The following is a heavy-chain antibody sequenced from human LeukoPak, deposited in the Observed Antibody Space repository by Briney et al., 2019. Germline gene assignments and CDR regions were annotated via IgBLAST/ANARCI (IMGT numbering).Heavy chain of an antibody. Sequence: GGSLRLSCAASGFTFSSYAMSWVRQAPGKGLEWVSAISGSGGSTYYADSVKGRLTISRDNSKNTLYLQMNSLRAEDTAVYYCAKDPVRGNYYYGMDVWGQGTTVTVSS. CDR2: ISGSGGST. CDR3: AKDPVRGNYYYGMDV. J-gene: IGHJ6*02. CDR1: GFTFSSYA. V-gene: IGHV3-23*01. D-gene: IGHD3-10*01.